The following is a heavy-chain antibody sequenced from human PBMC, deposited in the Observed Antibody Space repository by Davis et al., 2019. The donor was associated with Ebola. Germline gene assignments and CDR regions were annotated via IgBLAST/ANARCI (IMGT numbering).Heavy chain of an antibody. V-gene: IGHV4-59*12. CDR2: IYHSGIT. Sequence: MPGGSLRLSCTVSGGSISSYYWSWIRQPPGKGLEWIGSIYHSGITNYSPSLKSRVTISADTSKNQFSLRLKSVTAADTAMYYCARDYVYWGQGILVTVS. CDR3: ARDYVY. CDR1: GGSISSYY. J-gene: IGHJ4*02. D-gene: IGHD1-14*01.